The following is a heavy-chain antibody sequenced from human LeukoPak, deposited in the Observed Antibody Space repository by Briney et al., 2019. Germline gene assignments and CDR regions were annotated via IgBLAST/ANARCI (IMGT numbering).Heavy chain of an antibody. D-gene: IGHD2-8*01. Sequence: GGSLRLSCAASGFTFSSYAMHWGRQAPGKGLEYVSAISSNGGSTYYANSVKGRFTISRDNSKNTLYLQMGSLRAEDMAVYYCARGGYCTNGVCYYGDYCRDSWGQGTLVTVSS. J-gene: IGHJ4*02. CDR3: ARGGYCTNGVCYYGDYCRDS. V-gene: IGHV3-64*01. CDR2: ISSNGGST. CDR1: GFTFSSYA.